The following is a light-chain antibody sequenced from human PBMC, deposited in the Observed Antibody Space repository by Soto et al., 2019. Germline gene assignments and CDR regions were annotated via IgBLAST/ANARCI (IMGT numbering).Light chain of an antibody. V-gene: IGKV1-27*01. CDR1: QGIIDY. CDR3: QKYDTVPQT. CDR2: AAS. J-gene: IGKJ1*01. Sequence: DLQMTQSPSSLSASVGDTVSITCRASQGIIDYLAWYQQRPGKAPRLLIYAASTLHTGVPSRFSGSGAGTDFTLKISSLQPEDVGTYCCQKYDTVPQTFGPGTRVEIK.